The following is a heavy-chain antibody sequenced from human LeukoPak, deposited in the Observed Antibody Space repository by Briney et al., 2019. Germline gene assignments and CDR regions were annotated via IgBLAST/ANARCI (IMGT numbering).Heavy chain of an antibody. CDR2: NNQDGRQR. J-gene: IGHJ4*02. Sequence: PGGSLKLSCSDSGFIFSSHWMSWVRQAPGKGLEWVANNNQDGRQRYYVDSVKGRFTISRDNAKSSFYLQMDSLRADDTAVYYCARGRFIPDTTTYYFDYWGQGTLVTVSS. V-gene: IGHV3-7*03. D-gene: IGHD3-16*01. CDR1: GFIFSSHW. CDR3: ARGRFIPDTTTYYFDY.